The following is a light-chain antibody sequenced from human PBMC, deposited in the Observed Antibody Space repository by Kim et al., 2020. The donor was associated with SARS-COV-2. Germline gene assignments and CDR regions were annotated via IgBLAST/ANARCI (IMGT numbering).Light chain of an antibody. CDR3: RQLHIGYLT. CDR1: QGIRSS. Sequence: IQLTQSPSSLSASVGDRVTITCRASQGIRSSLAWYQQKPGKAPKLLIYAASTLETGVPSRFSGSGSGTEFTLTISSLQPEDCATYYCRQLHIGYLTFGAGTKVDIK. V-gene: IGKV1-9*01. CDR2: AAS. J-gene: IGKJ3*01.